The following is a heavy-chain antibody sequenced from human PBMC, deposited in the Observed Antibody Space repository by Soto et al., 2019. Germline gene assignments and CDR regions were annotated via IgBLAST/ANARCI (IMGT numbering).Heavy chain of an antibody. D-gene: IGHD3-10*01. V-gene: IGHV4-4*02. Sequence: QVQLQESGPGLVKPSGTLSLTCAVYGGSISSSNWCSWVRQHPGKGLQWIGEIYHSGSTNYLPSLKSRVTISVNKSRNQFSLKLSSVTAADTAVYYCARRWGEGRVDYWGQGTLVTVSS. CDR1: GGSISSSNW. J-gene: IGHJ4*02. CDR3: ARRWGEGRVDY. CDR2: IYHSGST.